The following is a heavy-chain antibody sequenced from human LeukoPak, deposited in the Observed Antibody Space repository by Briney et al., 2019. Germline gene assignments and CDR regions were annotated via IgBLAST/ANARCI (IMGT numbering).Heavy chain of an antibody. Sequence: SETLSLTCAVYGGSFSGYYWSWIRQPPGKGLEWIGEINHSGSTNYNPSLKSRVTISVDTPKNQFSLKLSSVTAADTAVYYCARGRTVFDYWGQGTLVTVSS. CDR1: GGSFSGYY. CDR3: ARGRTVFDY. CDR2: INHSGST. D-gene: IGHD4-17*01. J-gene: IGHJ4*02. V-gene: IGHV4-34*01.